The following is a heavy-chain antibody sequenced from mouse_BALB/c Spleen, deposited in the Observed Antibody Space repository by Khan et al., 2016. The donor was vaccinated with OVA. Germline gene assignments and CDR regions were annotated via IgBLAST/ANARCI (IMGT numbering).Heavy chain of an antibody. CDR1: GYTFTDYD. Sequence: QVQLKQSGPELVKPGASVKMSCKTSGYTFTDYDIRWVKQRTGQGLEWIGEIYPGSGSTYYNEKFKGKATLTAEKSSNTAYMQLRSLTSEDSAVYFCAKIFYGNSYAMDYWGQGTAVTVSS. V-gene: IGHV1-77*01. D-gene: IGHD2-1*01. J-gene: IGHJ4*01. CDR2: IYPGSGST. CDR3: AKIFYGNSYAMDY.